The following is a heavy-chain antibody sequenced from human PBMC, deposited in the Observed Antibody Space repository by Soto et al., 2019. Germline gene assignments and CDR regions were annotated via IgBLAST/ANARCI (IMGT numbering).Heavy chain of an antibody. V-gene: IGHV3-30*18. J-gene: IGHJ4*02. CDR2: ISFHGSKI. D-gene: IGHD2-15*01. Sequence: QVQLVESGGGVVQPGRSLRLSCAASGFTLSSYGMHWVRQAPGKGLEWVAVISFHGSKIKYADSVKGRFTISRDNYKNTVYMERSSLRAYDTAVYYCAKQGHPGVGDIPYYFDYWGQGTLVTVSS. CDR1: GFTLSSYG. CDR3: AKQGHPGVGDIPYYFDY.